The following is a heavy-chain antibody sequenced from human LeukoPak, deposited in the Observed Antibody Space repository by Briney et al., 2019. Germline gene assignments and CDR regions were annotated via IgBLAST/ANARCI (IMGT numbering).Heavy chain of an antibody. Sequence: SETLSLTCAVYGGSFSGYYWNWIRQPPGKGLEWIGEINHSGSTNYNPSLKSRVTISVDTSKNQFSLKLSSVTAADTAVYYYARGSTSWSFDYWGQGTLVTVSS. D-gene: IGHD2-2*01. CDR2: INHSGST. V-gene: IGHV4-34*01. CDR1: GGSFSGYY. J-gene: IGHJ4*02. CDR3: ARGSTSWSFDY.